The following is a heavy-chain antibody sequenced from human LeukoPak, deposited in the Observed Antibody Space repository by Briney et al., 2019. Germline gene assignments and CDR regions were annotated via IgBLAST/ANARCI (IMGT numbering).Heavy chain of an antibody. CDR2: INPSGGST. J-gene: IGHJ3*02. V-gene: IGHV1-46*01. Sequence: ASVKVSCKASVYTFTSYYMHEVRQAPRQGLEWMGIINPSGGSTSYAQKFQGRVTMTRDMCTSTVYMELSSLRSEDTAVYYCARSHVSHIGAFDIWGQGTIVTVSS. CDR1: VYTFTSYY. CDR3: ARSHVSHIGAFDI. D-gene: IGHD3-16*01.